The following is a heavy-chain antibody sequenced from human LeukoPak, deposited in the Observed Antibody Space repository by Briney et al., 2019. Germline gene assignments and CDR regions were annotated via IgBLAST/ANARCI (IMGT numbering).Heavy chain of an antibody. Sequence: GGSLRLSCAASGFTFSTYAMMWVRQAPGKGLEWVSYISGTTHTIHYADYVKGRFTISRDNSKNMLYLQMNSLRAEDTATYYCAKVQYCTSCLAEFDYWGQGTLVTISS. D-gene: IGHD2/OR15-2a*01. CDR1: GFTFSTYA. CDR3: AKVQYCTSCLAEFDY. J-gene: IGHJ4*02. V-gene: IGHV3-23*01. CDR2: ISGTTHTI.